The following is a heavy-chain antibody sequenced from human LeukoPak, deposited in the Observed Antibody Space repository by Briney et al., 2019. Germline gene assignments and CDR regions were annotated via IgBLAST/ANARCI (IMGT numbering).Heavy chain of an antibody. CDR2: MNPNSGNT. CDR3: ARGGVGATSFDY. J-gene: IGHJ4*02. D-gene: IGHD1-26*01. Sequence: APVKVSCKASGYTFTSYDINWVRQATGQGLEWMGWMNPNSGNTGYAQKFQGRVTITRNTSISTAYMELSSLRSEDTAVYYCARGGVGATSFDYWGQGTLVTVSS. V-gene: IGHV1-8*03. CDR1: GYTFTSYD.